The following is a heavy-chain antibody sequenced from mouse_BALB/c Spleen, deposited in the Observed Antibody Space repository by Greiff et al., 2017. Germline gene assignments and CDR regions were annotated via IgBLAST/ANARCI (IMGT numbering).Heavy chain of an antibody. CDR2: INPYNDGT. CDR1: GYTFTSYV. V-gene: IGHV1-14*01. D-gene: IGHD1-1*01. CDR3: ARERNYYGSRWDIDV. Sequence: EVQLQQSGPELVKPGASVKMSCKASGYTFTSYVMHWVKQKPGQGLEWIGYINPYNDGTKYNEKFQGKATLTSDKSSSTAYMELSSLTSEDSAVYYCARERNYYGSRWDIDVWGAGTTVTVSS. J-gene: IGHJ1*01.